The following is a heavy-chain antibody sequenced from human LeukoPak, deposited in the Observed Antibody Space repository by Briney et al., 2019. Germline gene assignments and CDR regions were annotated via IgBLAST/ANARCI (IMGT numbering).Heavy chain of an antibody. CDR2: IWYDGSNK. J-gene: IGHJ6*02. Sequence: GGSLRLSCAASGFTFSSYGMHWVRQAPGKGLEWVAVIWYDGSNKYYADSVKGRFTISRDNSKNTLYLQMNSLRAEDTAVYYCARVLISGHVNKYGMDVWGQGTTVTVSS. CDR1: GFTFSSYG. V-gene: IGHV3-33*01. CDR3: ARVLISGHVNKYGMDV. D-gene: IGHD5-12*01.